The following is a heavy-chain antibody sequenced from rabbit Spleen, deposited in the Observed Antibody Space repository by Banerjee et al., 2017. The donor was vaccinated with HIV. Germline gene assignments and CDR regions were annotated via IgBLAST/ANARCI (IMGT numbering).Heavy chain of an antibody. V-gene: IGHV1S45*01. CDR2: IHDTNNGAT. Sequence: QEQLEESGGDLVKPGASLTLTCTASGFSFSGRYWICRVRQAPGKGPEWIACIHDTNNGATYYASWAKGRFTISKTSSTTLTLQMTSLTAADTATYFCARDTGTSFSTYGMDLWGQGTLVTVS. J-gene: IGHJ6*01. CDR1: GFSFSGRYW. CDR3: ARDTGTSFSTYGMDL. D-gene: IGHD8-1*01.